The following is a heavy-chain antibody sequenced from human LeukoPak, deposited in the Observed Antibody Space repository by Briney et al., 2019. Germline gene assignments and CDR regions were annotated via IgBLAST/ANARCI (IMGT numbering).Heavy chain of an antibody. J-gene: IGHJ5*02. CDR3: ARGPFAYTSSATLGSYNWFDP. V-gene: IGHV5-51*01. D-gene: IGHD2-2*02. Sequence: GESLKISCKGSGYSFPNYWIGWVRQMPGKGLEWMGIIYPGDSHTRYSPSFQDQVTISVDKSISTAYLQWSSLKASDTAMYYCARGPFAYTSSATLGSYNWFDPWGQGSLVTVSS. CDR2: IYPGDSHT. CDR1: GYSFPNYW.